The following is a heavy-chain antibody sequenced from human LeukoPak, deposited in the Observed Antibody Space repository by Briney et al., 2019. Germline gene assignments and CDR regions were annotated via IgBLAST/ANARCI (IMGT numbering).Heavy chain of an antibody. CDR2: IYYSGST. Sequence: SETLSLTCTVSGGSISSYYWSWIRQPPGKGLEWIGYIYYSGSTNYNPSLKSRVTISVDTSKNKFSLKLSSVTAADTAVYYCARGTYDFGFNWFDPWGQGTLVTVSS. J-gene: IGHJ5*02. CDR1: GGSISSYY. CDR3: ARGTYDFGFNWFDP. D-gene: IGHD3-3*01. V-gene: IGHV4-59*01.